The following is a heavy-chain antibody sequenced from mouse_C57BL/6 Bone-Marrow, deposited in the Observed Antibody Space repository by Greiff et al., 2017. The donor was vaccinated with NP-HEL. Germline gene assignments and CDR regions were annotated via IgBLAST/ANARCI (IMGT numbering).Heavy chain of an antibody. CDR1: GYTFTDYY. Sequence: VQLQQSGAELVRPGASVKLSCKASGYTFTDYYINWVKQRPGQGLEWIARIYPGSGNTYYNEKFKGKATLTAEKSSSTAYMQLSSLTSEDSAVYFCAKGTTVVAFDDWGQGTTLTVSS. CDR3: AKGTTVVAFDD. V-gene: IGHV1-76*01. CDR2: IYPGSGNT. J-gene: IGHJ2*01. D-gene: IGHD1-1*01.